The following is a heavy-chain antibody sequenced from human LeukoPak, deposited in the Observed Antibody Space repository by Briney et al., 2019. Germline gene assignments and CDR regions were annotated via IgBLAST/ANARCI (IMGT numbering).Heavy chain of an antibody. Sequence: SETLSLTCTVSGGSISSHYWSWIRQPPGKGLELIGYIYYNGNTNYNPSLKSPVTISLDTSKNQFSLKLSSVTVADTAVYYCARVSDSRSRDAFDIWGQGTMVTVSS. CDR2: IYYNGNT. CDR3: ARVSDSRSRDAFDI. CDR1: GGSISSHY. J-gene: IGHJ3*02. V-gene: IGHV4-59*11. D-gene: IGHD4-11*01.